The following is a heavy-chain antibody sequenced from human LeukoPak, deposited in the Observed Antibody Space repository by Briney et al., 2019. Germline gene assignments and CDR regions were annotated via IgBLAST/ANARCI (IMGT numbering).Heavy chain of an antibody. CDR3: ARGGKRYFDWLLSVFDY. CDR2: INRGGDDT. V-gene: IGHV3-23*01. Sequence: GSLRLSCAASGFTFSTYAMSWVRQAPGKGLEWVSGINRGGDDTHYADSVKGRFTISRDNSQTTLHLQMNSLRVEDTAVYYCARGGKRYFDWLLSVFDYWGQGTLVTVSS. J-gene: IGHJ4*02. D-gene: IGHD3-9*01. CDR1: GFTFSTYA.